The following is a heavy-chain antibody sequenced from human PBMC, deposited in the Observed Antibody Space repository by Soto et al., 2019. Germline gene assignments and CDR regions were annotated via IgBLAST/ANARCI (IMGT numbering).Heavy chain of an antibody. D-gene: IGHD4-17*01. J-gene: IGHJ6*03. CDR1: GFTFSSYA. V-gene: IGHV3-23*01. CDR3: AKDDYGDSYYYYMDV. CDR2: ISGSGGST. Sequence: SGGSLRLSCAASGFTFSSYAMSWVRQAPGKGLEWVSAISGSGGSTYYADSVKGRFTISRDNSKNTLYLQMNSLRAEDTAVYYCAKDDYGDSYYYYMDVWGKGTTVTVSS.